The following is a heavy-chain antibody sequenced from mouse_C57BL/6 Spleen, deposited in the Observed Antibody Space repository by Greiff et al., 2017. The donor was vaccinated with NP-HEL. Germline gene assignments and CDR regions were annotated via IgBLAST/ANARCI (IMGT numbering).Heavy chain of an antibody. V-gene: IGHV1-53*01. CDR1: GYTFTSYW. CDR2: INPSNGGT. J-gene: IGHJ1*03. Sequence: QVQLQQPGTELVKPGASVTLSCKASGYTFTSYWMHWVKQRPGQGLEWIGNINPSNGGTNYNEKFKSKATLTVDKSSSTAYMQLSSLTSEDSAVYYCAREDYGSSYDWYFDVWGTGTTVTVSS. D-gene: IGHD1-1*01. CDR3: AREDYGSSYDWYFDV.